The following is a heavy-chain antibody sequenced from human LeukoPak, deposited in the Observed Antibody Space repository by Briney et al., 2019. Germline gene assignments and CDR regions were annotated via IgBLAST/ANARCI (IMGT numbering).Heavy chain of an antibody. V-gene: IGHV3-7*01. CDR3: AKLGDFDWLINNWFDP. D-gene: IGHD3-9*01. Sequence: PGGSLRLSCAASGFTFSSHGMNWVRQAPGKGLEWVANIKQDGSEKYYVDSVKGRFTISRDNAKNSLYLQMNSLRAEDTAVYYCAKLGDFDWLINNWFDPWGQGTLVTVSS. CDR2: IKQDGSEK. J-gene: IGHJ5*02. CDR1: GFTFSSHG.